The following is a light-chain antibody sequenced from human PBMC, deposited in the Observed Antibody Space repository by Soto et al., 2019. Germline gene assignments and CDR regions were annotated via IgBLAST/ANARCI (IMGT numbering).Light chain of an antibody. CDR2: DVS. CDR1: SSVVGGYNY. Sequence: QSVLTQPASVSGSPGQSITISCTGTSSVVGGYNYVSWYQQHPGKAPKLMIYDVSNRPSGVSNRFSGSKSGNTASLTISGLQAEDEADYYCRSYTSSSTLPFGPGSKVTVL. J-gene: IGLJ1*01. CDR3: RSYTSSSTLP. V-gene: IGLV2-14*01.